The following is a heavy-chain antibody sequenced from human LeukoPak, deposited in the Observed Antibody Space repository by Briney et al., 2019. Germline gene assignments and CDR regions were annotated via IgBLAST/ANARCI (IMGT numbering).Heavy chain of an antibody. CDR3: ARDLISGDYTFDY. V-gene: IGHV3-48*02. J-gene: IGHJ4*02. CDR1: GFTFSSFT. D-gene: IGHD1-26*01. Sequence: PGGSLRLSCAASGFTFSSFTMNWVRQAPGKGLDSVSYISSSSSTIYYADSVQGRFTISRDDAKNSLHLQMTSLRDEDTAVYYCARDLISGDYTFDYWGQGTLVTVSS. CDR2: ISSSSSTI.